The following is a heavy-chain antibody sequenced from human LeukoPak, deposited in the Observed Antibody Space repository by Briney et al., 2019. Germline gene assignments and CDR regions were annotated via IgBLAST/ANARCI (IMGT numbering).Heavy chain of an antibody. D-gene: IGHD3-3*01. CDR1: GGSISSGDYY. CDR3: AREGTYYDFLSGYSEYYFDY. J-gene: IGHJ4*02. V-gene: IGHV4-30-4*08. Sequence: SETLSLTCTVSGGSISSGDYYWSWIRQPPGKGLEWIGYIYYSGSTYYNPSLKSRVTISVDTSKNQFSLKLSSVTAADTAVYYCAREGTYYDFLSGYSEYYFDYWGQGTLVTVSS. CDR2: IYYSGST.